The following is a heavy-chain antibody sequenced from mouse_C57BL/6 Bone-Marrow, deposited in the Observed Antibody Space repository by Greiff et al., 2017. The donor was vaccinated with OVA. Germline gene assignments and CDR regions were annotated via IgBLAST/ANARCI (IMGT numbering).Heavy chain of an antibody. CDR2: IHPNSGST. CDR3: ARFDYDVDFDG. J-gene: IGHJ1*03. Sequence: QVQLQQPGAELVKPGASVKLSCKASGYTFTSYWMHWVKQRPGQGLEWIGMIHPNSGSTNYNEKFKSKATLTVDKSSSTAYMQLSSLTSEDAAVEYCARFDYDVDFDGGGTGTTVTVSS. CDR1: GYTFTSYW. D-gene: IGHD2-4*01. V-gene: IGHV1-64*01.